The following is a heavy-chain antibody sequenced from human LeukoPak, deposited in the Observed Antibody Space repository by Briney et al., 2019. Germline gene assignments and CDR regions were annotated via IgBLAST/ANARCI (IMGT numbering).Heavy chain of an antibody. CDR1: GYTFTSYY. CDR2: INPSGGST. V-gene: IGHV1-46*01. D-gene: IGHD7-27*01. Sequence: ASVKVSCKASGYTFTSYYMHWVRQDLGQGLEWMGIINPSGGSTSYAQKFQGRVTMTRDTSTSTAYMELRSLRSDDTAVYYCARVVKGRLGYYYYYMDVWGKGTTVTISS. J-gene: IGHJ6*03. CDR3: ARVVKGRLGYYYYYMDV.